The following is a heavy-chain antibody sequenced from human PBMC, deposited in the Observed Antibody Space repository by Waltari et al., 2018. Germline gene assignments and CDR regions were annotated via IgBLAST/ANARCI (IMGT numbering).Heavy chain of an antibody. V-gene: IGHV1-2*02. CDR2: INPNSGGT. Sequence: QVQLVQSGAEVKKPGASVKVSCKASGYTFTGYYMHWVRQAPGQGLEWMGWINPNSGGTNYAQKFQGRVTMTRETSISTAYMELSRLGSDDTAVYYCARYLIDAVARIFDYWGQGTLVTVSS. J-gene: IGHJ4*02. D-gene: IGHD6-19*01. CDR3: ARYLIDAVARIFDY. CDR1: GYTFTGYY.